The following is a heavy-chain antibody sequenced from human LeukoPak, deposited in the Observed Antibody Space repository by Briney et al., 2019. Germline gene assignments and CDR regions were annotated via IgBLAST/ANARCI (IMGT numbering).Heavy chain of an antibody. CDR2: LDTYTGDT. J-gene: IGHJ6*03. CDR1: GYTFTKYA. D-gene: IGHD3-10*01. V-gene: IGHV1-18*01. Sequence: ASVNVSCKASGYTFTKYAINWVRQAPGQGLEWMGWLDTYTGDTYYAQKLQGRVTLTTQTSTTTAYMELRGLTSDDTAVYYCTKDGETSYYMDVWGGGTTVIVSS. CDR3: TKDGETSYYMDV.